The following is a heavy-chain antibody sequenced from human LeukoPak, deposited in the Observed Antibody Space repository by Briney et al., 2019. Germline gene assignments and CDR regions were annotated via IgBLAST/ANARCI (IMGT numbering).Heavy chain of an antibody. Sequence: GSLRLSCAASGFTFSSYAMNWVRQAPGKGLEWVSTISGRGGSTYYTDSVKGRFTISGQNSKNTLYLQMNSLRAEDTAVYYCAKSAKVVSATLWFDPWGQGALVTVSS. CDR3: AKSAKVVSATLWFDP. V-gene: IGHV3-23*01. D-gene: IGHD2-15*01. CDR2: ISGRGGST. J-gene: IGHJ5*02. CDR1: GFTFSSYA.